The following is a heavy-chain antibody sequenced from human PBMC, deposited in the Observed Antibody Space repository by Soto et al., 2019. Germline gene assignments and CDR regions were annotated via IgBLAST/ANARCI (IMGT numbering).Heavy chain of an antibody. CDR1: GYSFTSYW. J-gene: IGHJ4*02. CDR3: ARPYSGYDYYKGNLFSDY. CDR2: IYPGDSDT. Sequence: GESLKISCKGSGYSFTSYWIGWVRQMPGKGLEWMGIIYPGDSDTRYSPSFQGQVTISADKSISTAYLQWSSLKASDTAMYYCARPYSGYDYYKGNLFSDYWGQGTLVTVSS. D-gene: IGHD5-12*01. V-gene: IGHV5-51*01.